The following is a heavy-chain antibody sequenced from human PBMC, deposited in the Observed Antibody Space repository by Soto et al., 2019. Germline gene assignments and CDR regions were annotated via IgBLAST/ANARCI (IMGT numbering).Heavy chain of an antibody. CDR2: VIPVFGLA. J-gene: IGHJ6*02. CDR1: GGTFSSYA. D-gene: IGHD3-10*01. CDR3: ARGKSYYGSGKGVYDYYSLDV. V-gene: IGHV1-69*10. Sequence: SVKVSCKSSGGTFSSYAISWVRQAPGQGLEWMGGVIPVFGLATYAQKVQGRVTITADKSTNTAYMEVSSLRSEDTAVYYCARGKSYYGSGKGVYDYYSLDVWGQGTTVTVSS.